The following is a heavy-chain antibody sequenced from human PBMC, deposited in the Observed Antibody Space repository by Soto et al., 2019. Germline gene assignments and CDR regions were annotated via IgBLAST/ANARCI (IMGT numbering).Heavy chain of an antibody. CDR3: ASTGNTLRKPPRNYYFHY. V-gene: IGHV4-31*03. Sequence: PALTCTVSGGSISSGGYYWSWIRQHPGKGLEWIGYIYYSGSTYYNPSLKSRVTISVDTSKNQFSLKLSSVTAAYTAVYYCASTGNTLRKPPRNYYFHYWGQG. CDR2: IYYSGST. J-gene: IGHJ4*02. D-gene: IGHD2-2*02. CDR1: GGSISSGGYY.